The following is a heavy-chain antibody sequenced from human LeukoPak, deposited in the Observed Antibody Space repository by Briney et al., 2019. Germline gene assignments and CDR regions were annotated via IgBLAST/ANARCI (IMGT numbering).Heavy chain of an antibody. V-gene: IGHV3-21*01. Sequence: GGSLRLSCAASGFTFSSYNMNWVRQAPGKGLEWVSFVSTSSTYIYYADSVRGRFTVSRDNAKNSLYLQMNSLRAEDTAMYYCARDQGIAATTTFDYWGQGTLVTVSS. CDR2: VSTSSTYI. CDR3: ARDQGIAATTTFDY. J-gene: IGHJ4*02. CDR1: GFTFSSYN. D-gene: IGHD6-13*01.